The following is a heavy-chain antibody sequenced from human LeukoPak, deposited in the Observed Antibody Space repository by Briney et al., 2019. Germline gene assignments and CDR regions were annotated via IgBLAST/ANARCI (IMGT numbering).Heavy chain of an antibody. J-gene: IGHJ2*01. Sequence: SETLSLTCTVSGGSISSNSYYWGWIRQPPGKDLEWIGTIYYSESTYYNPSLKSRVTISVDTSKNQFSLKLNSVTAADTAVYYCAYGSSLWYFDLWGRGTLVTVSS. CDR2: IYYSEST. CDR3: AYGSSLWYFDL. CDR1: GGSISSNSYY. D-gene: IGHD6-13*01. V-gene: IGHV4-39*01.